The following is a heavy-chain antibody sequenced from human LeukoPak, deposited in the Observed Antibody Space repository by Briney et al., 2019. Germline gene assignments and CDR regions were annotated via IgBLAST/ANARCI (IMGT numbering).Heavy chain of an antibody. CDR1: GFIFSNCA. Sequence: GGSLRLSCVASGFIFSNCAMSWVRQVPGKGLEWVSSIRGSGSTTYYADSVKGRFTISRDNSKNTLYLQMNSLRAEDTAVYYCARESYYDSSGYFDYWGQGTLVTVSS. CDR2: IRGSGSTT. J-gene: IGHJ4*02. D-gene: IGHD3-22*01. CDR3: ARESYYDSSGYFDY. V-gene: IGHV3-23*01.